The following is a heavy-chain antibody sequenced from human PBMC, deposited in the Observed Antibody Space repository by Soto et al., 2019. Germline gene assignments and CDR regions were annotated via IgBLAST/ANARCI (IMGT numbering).Heavy chain of an antibody. V-gene: IGHV1-46*01. Sequence: GASVKVSCKASGYTFTSYYMHWVRQAPGQGLDWMGIINPSGGSTSYAQKIKGRVTMTRDTSTSTVYMELSSLRSEDTAVNYCARDLRYDILTGRQYYYYYGMDVWGQGTTVTVSS. CDR2: INPSGGST. J-gene: IGHJ6*02. D-gene: IGHD3-9*01. CDR1: GYTFTSYY. CDR3: ARDLRYDILTGRQYYYYYGMDV.